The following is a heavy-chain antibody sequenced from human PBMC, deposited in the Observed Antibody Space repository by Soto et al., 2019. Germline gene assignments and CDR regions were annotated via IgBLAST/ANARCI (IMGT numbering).Heavy chain of an antibody. CDR3: ARVHGSGGYINFPDY. V-gene: IGHV3-23*01. CDR1: AFPFSSYA. CDR2: ISGSGGST. Sequence: PWWSLRLSCAASAFPFSSYAMTWVRQAPGKGLEWVSLISGSGGSTYYADSVKGRFTISRDHSRDTLYLQMNSLRAEDTAVYYCARVHGSGGYINFPDYWGRGTVVAVS. D-gene: IGHD3-10*01. J-gene: IGHJ4*02.